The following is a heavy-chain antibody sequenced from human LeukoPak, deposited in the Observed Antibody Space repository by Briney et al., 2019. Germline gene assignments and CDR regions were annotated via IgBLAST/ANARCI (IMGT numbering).Heavy chain of an antibody. CDR1: GGSISSGDYY. D-gene: IGHD3-22*01. J-gene: IGHJ4*02. Sequence: SETLSLTCTVSGGSISSGDYYWSWIRHPPGKGLEWIGYIYYSGSTYYNPSLKSRVTISVDTSKNQFSLKLSSVTAADTAVYYCARVELWPYYDSSGYIDYWGQGTLVTVSS. CDR2: IYYSGST. CDR3: ARVELWPYYDSSGYIDY. V-gene: IGHV4-30-4*08.